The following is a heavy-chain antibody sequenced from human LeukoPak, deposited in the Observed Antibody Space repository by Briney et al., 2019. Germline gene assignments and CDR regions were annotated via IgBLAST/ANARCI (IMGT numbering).Heavy chain of an antibody. CDR3: ASAAGWLRFDF. D-gene: IGHD6-19*01. V-gene: IGHV4-59*02. Sequence: SETLSLTCTVSGGSVSTYYWSWIRLPPAKGLEWTGNIYYSGSTNYNPSLNSRVTISLDKSKNQFSLKLSSVTAADTAVYYCASAAGWLRFDFWGQGTLVTVSS. CDR1: GGSVSTYY. J-gene: IGHJ4*02. CDR2: IYYSGST.